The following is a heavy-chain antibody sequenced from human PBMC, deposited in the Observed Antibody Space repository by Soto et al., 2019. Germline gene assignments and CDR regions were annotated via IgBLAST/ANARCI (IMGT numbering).Heavy chain of an antibody. CDR3: AKVSPAHSGSHLVDY. D-gene: IGHD1-26*01. Sequence: QVQLVESGGGVVQPGRSLRLSCAASGFTFSSYGMHWVRQAPGKGLKWVAVISYDGSNKYNADSVKGRFTISRDNSKNTLYLQMNSLRAEDTAVYYCAKVSPAHSGSHLVDYWGQGTLVTVSS. J-gene: IGHJ4*02. CDR1: GFTFSSYG. CDR2: ISYDGSNK. V-gene: IGHV3-30*18.